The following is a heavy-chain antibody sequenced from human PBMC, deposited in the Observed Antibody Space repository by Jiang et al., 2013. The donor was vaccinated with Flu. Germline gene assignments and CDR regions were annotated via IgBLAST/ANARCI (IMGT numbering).Heavy chain of an antibody. CDR3: ARGDPDYYDAFDI. CDR1: GFTFSRYT. D-gene: IGHD3-22*01. V-gene: IGHV3-21*01. CDR2: IRSSSSYI. J-gene: IGHJ3*02. Sequence: VQLLESGGGLVKPGGSLRLSCAASGFTFSRYTMNWVRQAPGRGLEWVSCIRSSSSYIYYADSVKGRFTISRDNAKDSLYLQMNSLRAEDTAVYYCARGDPDYYDAFDIWGRGTKVTVSS.